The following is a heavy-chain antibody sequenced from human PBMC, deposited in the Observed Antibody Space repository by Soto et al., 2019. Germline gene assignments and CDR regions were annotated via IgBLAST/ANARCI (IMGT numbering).Heavy chain of an antibody. D-gene: IGHD2-2*01. J-gene: IGHJ6*02. CDR1: GFTFSSYG. CDR2: ISYDGSNK. V-gene: IGHV3-30*18. CDR3: AKSGDCSSTSRYAVKYYYYYYGMDV. Sequence: GGSLRLSCAASGFTFSSYGMHWVRQAPGKGLEWVAVISYDGSNKYYADSVKGRFTISRDNSKNTLYLQMNSLRAEDTAVYYCAKSGDCSSTSRYAVKYYYYYYGMDVWGQGTTVTVSS.